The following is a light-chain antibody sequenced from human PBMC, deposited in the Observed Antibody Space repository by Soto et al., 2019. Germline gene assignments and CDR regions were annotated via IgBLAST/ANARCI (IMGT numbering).Light chain of an antibody. J-gene: IGKJ3*01. CDR2: DAS. CDR1: QSVSSN. CDR3: QQSYSTPRT. V-gene: IGKV3-15*01. Sequence: VITQSPATLPLSPGERGTLSCRASQSVSSNLAWYQQKPGQAPRLLIYDASSRATGIPARFSGSGSGTDFILTISNLQPEDFATYYCQQSYSTPRTFGPGTKVDIK.